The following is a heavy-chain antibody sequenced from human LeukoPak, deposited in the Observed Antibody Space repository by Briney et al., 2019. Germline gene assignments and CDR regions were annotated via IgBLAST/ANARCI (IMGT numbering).Heavy chain of an antibody. CDR3: ARGQSWSLDH. V-gene: IGHV3-7*01. D-gene: IGHD1-26*01. CDR2: INPDASTK. CDR1: LFTFRNTW. Sequence: GGSLRLSCAASLFTFRNTWMAWVRQAPGKGLEWVANINPDASTKHYVDSVKGLFTISRDNAKNSLYLQMNTLTADDTGVYYWARGQSWSLDHWGQGTLVTVSS. J-gene: IGHJ4*02.